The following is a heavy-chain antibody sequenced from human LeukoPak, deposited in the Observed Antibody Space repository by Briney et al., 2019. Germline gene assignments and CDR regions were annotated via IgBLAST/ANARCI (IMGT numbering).Heavy chain of an antibody. CDR3: ARHTHLWFGESWFDP. Sequence: GESLKISCKGSGYSFTSYWIGWVRQMPGKGLEWMGIIYPGDSDTRYSPSFQGQVTISADKSISTAYLQWSSLKASDTAMYYCARHTHLWFGESWFDPWGQGTLVTVSS. CDR2: IYPGDSDT. J-gene: IGHJ5*02. V-gene: IGHV5-51*01. D-gene: IGHD3-10*01. CDR1: GYSFTSYW.